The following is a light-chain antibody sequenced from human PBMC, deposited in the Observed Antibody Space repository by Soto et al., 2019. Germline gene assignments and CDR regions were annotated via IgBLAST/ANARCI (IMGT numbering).Light chain of an antibody. CDR3: QQYGSSPIT. Sequence: EIVLTQSPVTLSLSPGERVTLSCRASQSVSSSFLAWYQQKPGQAPRLLIYGASSRASGIPDRISGSGSGTDFTLTISRLEPEDFAVYYCQQYGSSPITFGQGTRLEIK. V-gene: IGKV3-20*01. CDR1: QSVSSSF. CDR2: GAS. J-gene: IGKJ5*01.